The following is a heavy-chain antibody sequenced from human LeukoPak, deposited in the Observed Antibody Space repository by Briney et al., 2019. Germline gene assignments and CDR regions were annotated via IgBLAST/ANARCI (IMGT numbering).Heavy chain of an antibody. CDR1: GGSISSYY. CDR3: ARIETEIYYYYGMDV. J-gene: IGHJ6*02. Sequence: PSETLSLTCTVSGGSISSYYWSWIRQPPGKGLEWIGYIYYSGSTNYNPSLKSRVTISVDTSKNQFSLKLSSATAADTAVYYCARIETEIYYYYGMDVWGQGTTVTVSS. CDR2: IYYSGST. V-gene: IGHV4-59*08.